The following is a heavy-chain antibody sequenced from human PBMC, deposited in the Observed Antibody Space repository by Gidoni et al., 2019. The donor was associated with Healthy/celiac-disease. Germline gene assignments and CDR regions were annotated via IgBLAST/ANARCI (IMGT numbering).Heavy chain of an antibody. D-gene: IGHD3-3*01. CDR1: GGSISSSSYY. V-gene: IGHV4-39*01. CDR3: ARSGPLFGVVIPFDY. J-gene: IGHJ4*02. CDR2: IYYSGST. Sequence: QLQLQESGPGLVKPSETLSLTCTVSGGSISSSSYYWGWIRQPPGKGLEWIGSIYYSGSTYYNPSLKSRVTISVDTSKNQFSLKLSSVTAADTAVYYCARSGPLFGVVIPFDYWGQGTLVTVSS.